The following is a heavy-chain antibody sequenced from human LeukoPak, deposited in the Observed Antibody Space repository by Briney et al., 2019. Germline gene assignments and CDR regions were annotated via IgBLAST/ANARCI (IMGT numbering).Heavy chain of an antibody. D-gene: IGHD6-13*01. J-gene: IGHJ4*02. V-gene: IGHV4-59*01. Sequence: SETLSLTCTVSGGSISSYYWSWIRQPPGKGLEWIGYIYYTGSTDYNPSLKSRVAMSVDTSKNQFSLKLSSVTAADTAVYYCARGSKAAPGTFDYWGQGTLVTVSS. CDR1: GGSISSYY. CDR2: IYYTGST. CDR3: ARGSKAAPGTFDY.